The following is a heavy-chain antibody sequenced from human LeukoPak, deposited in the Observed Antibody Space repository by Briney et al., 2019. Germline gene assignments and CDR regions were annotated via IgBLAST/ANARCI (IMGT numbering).Heavy chain of an antibody. V-gene: IGHV1-24*01. CDR1: GYTLTELS. J-gene: IGHJ4*02. Sequence: ASVKVSCKVSGYTLTELSMHWVRQAPGKGLEWMGGFDPEDGETIYAQKFQGRVTMTEDTSTDTAYMELSSLRSGDTAVYYCATWPQGYCSGGSCYRKNRAYFDYWGQGTLVTVSS. CDR2: FDPEDGET. D-gene: IGHD2-15*01. CDR3: ATWPQGYCSGGSCYRKNRAYFDY.